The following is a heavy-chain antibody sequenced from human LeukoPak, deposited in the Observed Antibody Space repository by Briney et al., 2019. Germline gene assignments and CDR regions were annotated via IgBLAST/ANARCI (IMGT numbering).Heavy chain of an antibody. D-gene: IGHD4-23*01. J-gene: IGHJ4*02. CDR1: GFTFSSYA. V-gene: IGHV3-23*01. CDR3: AKPPRGTVVPLFDY. Sequence: PGGSLRLSCAASGFTFSSYAMSWVRQAPGKGLEWVSAISGRGGSTYYADSVKGRFTISRDNSKNTLYLQMNSLRAEDTAVYYCAKPPRGTVVPLFDYWGQGTLVTVSS. CDR2: ISGRGGST.